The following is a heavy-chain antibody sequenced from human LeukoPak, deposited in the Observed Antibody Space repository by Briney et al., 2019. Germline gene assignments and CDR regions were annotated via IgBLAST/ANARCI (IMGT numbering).Heavy chain of an antibody. D-gene: IGHD2-21*02. CDR3: AKRAVTATIERGYFDN. Sequence: GGSLRLSCEASGFTFSNYAIHWVRQPPGKGLEGVAVISYDGSNTNYADSVKGRFTISRDNSKTTLYLQMNSLRAEDTALYYCAKRAVTATIERGYFDNWGQGTLVIVSS. V-gene: IGHV3-30-3*02. J-gene: IGHJ4*02. CDR1: GFTFSNYA. CDR2: ISYDGSNT.